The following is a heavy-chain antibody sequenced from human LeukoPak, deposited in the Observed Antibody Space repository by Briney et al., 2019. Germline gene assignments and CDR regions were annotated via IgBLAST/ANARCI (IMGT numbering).Heavy chain of an antibody. CDR3: ARDLGYYYDSSGFGY. CDR1: GGSISSYY. D-gene: IGHD3-22*01. CDR2: IYYSGST. J-gene: IGHJ4*02. V-gene: IGHV4-59*01. Sequence: SETLSLTCTVSGGSISSYYWSWIRQPPGKGLEWIGYIYYSGSTNYNPSLKSRVTISVDTPKNQFSLKLSSVTAADTAVYYCARDLGYYYDSSGFGYWGQGTLVTVSS.